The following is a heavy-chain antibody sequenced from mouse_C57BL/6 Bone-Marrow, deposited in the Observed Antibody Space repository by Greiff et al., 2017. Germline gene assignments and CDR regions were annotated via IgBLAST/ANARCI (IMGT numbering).Heavy chain of an antibody. Sequence: VQLQQPGAELVRPGTSVKLSCKASGYTFTSYWMHWVKQRPGQGLEWIGVIDPSDSYTNYNQKFKGKATLTVDTSSSAAYMQLSSLTSEDSAVYYCARPGYWGQGTTLTVSS. CDR2: IDPSDSYT. J-gene: IGHJ2*01. CDR3: ARPGY. V-gene: IGHV1-59*01. CDR1: GYTFTSYW.